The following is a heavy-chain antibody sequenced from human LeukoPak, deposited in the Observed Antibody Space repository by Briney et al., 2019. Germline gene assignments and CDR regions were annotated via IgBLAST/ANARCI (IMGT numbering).Heavy chain of an antibody. V-gene: IGHV3-30*18. Sequence: PGGSLRLSWAASGFTISSYGMHWVRQAPGKGLEWEAVISYDGSNKYYADSVKGRFTISRDNSKNTLYLQMNSPRAEDTAVYYCAKDPAHYYDSSGYQDYWGQGTLVTVSS. CDR1: GFTISSYG. CDR3: AKDPAHYYDSSGYQDY. CDR2: ISYDGSNK. D-gene: IGHD3-22*01. J-gene: IGHJ4*02.